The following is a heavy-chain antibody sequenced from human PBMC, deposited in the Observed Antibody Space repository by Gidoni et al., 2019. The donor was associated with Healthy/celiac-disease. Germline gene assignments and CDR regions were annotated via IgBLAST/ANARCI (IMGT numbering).Heavy chain of an antibody. V-gene: IGHV4-59*01. CDR2: IYYSGST. Sequence: QVQLQESGPGLVKPSETLSLTCNVSGGSISSYYWRWIRQPPGKGLEWIGYIYYSGSTNYNPSLKSRVTISVDTSKNQFALKLSSVTAADTAVYYCARGGGAAGDYFDYWGQGTLVTVSS. D-gene: IGHD6-13*01. J-gene: IGHJ4*02. CDR1: GGSISSYY. CDR3: ARGGGAAGDYFDY.